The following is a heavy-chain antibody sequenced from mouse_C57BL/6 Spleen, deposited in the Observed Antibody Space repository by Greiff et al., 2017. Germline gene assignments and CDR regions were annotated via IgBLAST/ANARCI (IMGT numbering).Heavy chain of an antibody. D-gene: IGHD1-1*01. CDR3: ARSSTTVVYWYFDV. Sequence: VQLQQPGAELVKPGASVKLSCKASGYTFTSYWMHWVKQRPGQGLEWIGMIHPNSGSTNYNEKFKSKATLTVDKSSSTAYMQLSSLTSEDSAVYYCARSSTTVVYWYFDVWGTGTTVTVSS. J-gene: IGHJ1*03. V-gene: IGHV1-64*01. CDR2: IHPNSGST. CDR1: GYTFTSYW.